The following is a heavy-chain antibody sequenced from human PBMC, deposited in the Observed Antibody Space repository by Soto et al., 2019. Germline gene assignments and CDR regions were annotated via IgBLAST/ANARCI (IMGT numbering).Heavy chain of an antibody. CDR3: ARHLRDCSSTSCYGRRTDF. J-gene: IGHJ4*02. CDR2: IYYSGTT. Sequence: QLQLQESGPGLVKPSETLSLTCTVSGGSISSSSYYWGWIRQPPGKGLEWIGTIYYSGTTYYNPSLESRVTISVDTSKNQFSLKLNSVTGADTAVYYCARHLRDCSSTSCYGRRTDFCGQGTLVTVSS. CDR1: GGSISSSSYY. V-gene: IGHV4-39*01. D-gene: IGHD2-2*01.